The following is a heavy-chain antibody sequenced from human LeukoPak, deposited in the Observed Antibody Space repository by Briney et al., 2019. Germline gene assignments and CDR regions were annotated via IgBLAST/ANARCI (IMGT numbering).Heavy chain of an antibody. D-gene: IGHD2-2*01. CDR1: GFSFSTSS. J-gene: IGHJ4*02. Sequence: PGGSLRLSCAASGFSFSTSSMSWVRQTPGKGLEWISYIIGSSTTIYYADSVKGRFTISRDNARNSLYLQMNDLRAEDTGVYFCARDARSHCGTDACYGPYFDYWGQGSLVTVSS. CDR2: IIGSSTTI. V-gene: IGHV3-48*01. CDR3: ARDARSHCGTDACYGPYFDY.